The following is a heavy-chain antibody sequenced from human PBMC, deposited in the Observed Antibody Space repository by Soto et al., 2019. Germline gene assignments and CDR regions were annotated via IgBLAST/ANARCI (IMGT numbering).Heavy chain of an antibody. V-gene: IGHV1-69*06. CDR3: ARVQLNQWLVPLEFRPTEFDY. D-gene: IGHD6-19*01. Sequence: QVQLVQSGAEVKKPGSSVKVSCKASGGTFSSYAISWVRQAPGQGLEWMGGSIPIFGTANYAQKFQGRVTITADKSTSTAYMELSSLRSEDTAVYYCARVQLNQWLVPLEFRPTEFDYWGQGTLVTVSS. CDR1: GGTFSSYA. CDR2: SIPIFGTA. J-gene: IGHJ4*02.